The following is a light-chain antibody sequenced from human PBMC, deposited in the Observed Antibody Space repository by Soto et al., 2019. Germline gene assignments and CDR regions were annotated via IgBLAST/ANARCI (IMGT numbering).Light chain of an antibody. CDR1: SSDVGGYNY. V-gene: IGLV2-14*01. J-gene: IGLJ1*01. CDR3: SSYTSGTTHV. CDR2: EVS. Sequence: QSALTQPASVSGSPGQSITISCTGTSSDVGGYNYVSWYQQHPGKAPKLMIYEVSNRPSGVSDRFSGSKSGNTASLTLSGLQAEDEADYYCSSYTSGTTHVFGTGTKLTVL.